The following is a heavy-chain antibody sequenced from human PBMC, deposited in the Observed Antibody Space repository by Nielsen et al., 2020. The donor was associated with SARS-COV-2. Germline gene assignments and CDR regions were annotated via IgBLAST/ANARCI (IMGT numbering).Heavy chain of an antibody. CDR1: GGSISSYY. J-gene: IGHJ4*02. CDR2: IYYSGST. CDR3: ARSATAAAGPYYFDY. D-gene: IGHD6-13*01. V-gene: IGHV4-59*12. Sequence: ESLKISCTVSGGSISSYYWSWIRQPPGKGLEWIGYIYYSGSTNYNPSLKSRVTISVDTSKNQFSLKLSSVTAADTAVYYCARSATAAAGPYYFDYWGQGTLVTVSS.